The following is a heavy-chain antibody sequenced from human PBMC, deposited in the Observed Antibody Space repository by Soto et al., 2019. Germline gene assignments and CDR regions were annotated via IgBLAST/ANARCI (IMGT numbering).Heavy chain of an antibody. V-gene: IGHV3-11*01. CDR3: ARDGSPIAVAGLYYYDGMDV. CDR2: ISSSGSTI. D-gene: IGHD6-19*01. Sequence: QVQLVESGGGLVKPGGSLRLSCAASGFTFSDYSMSWIRQAPGKGLEWVSYISSSGSTIYYADSVKGRFTISRDNAKNARYLQMNSLIAEDTAVYYCARDGSPIAVAGLYYYDGMDVWGQGTTVTFSS. J-gene: IGHJ6*02. CDR1: GFTFSDYS.